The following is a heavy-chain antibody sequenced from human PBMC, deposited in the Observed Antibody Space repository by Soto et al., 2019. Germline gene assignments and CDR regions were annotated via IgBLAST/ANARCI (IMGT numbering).Heavy chain of an antibody. J-gene: IGHJ6*03. CDR3: AREYSSSWDSVYYYYYMDV. D-gene: IGHD6-6*01. CDR2: IYPGDSDT. V-gene: IGHV5-51*01. Sequence: PGESLKISCKGSGYSFTSYWIGWVRQMPGKGLEWMGIIYPGDSDTRYSPSFQGQVTISADKSFSTAYLQWSSLKASDTAMYYCAREYSSSWDSVYYYYYMDVWGKGTTVTVSS. CDR1: GYSFTSYW.